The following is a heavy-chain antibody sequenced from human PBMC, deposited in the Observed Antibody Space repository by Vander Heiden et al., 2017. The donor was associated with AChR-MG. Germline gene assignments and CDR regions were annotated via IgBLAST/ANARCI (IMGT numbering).Heavy chain of an antibody. V-gene: IGHV1-2*02. Sequence: QLVQSGAEVKKPGASVKVSCKASAYTFTGYHMPWVRQAPGQGLEWMGWINPNSGGTNYAQKFQGRVTMSRDTSISTAYMELGRLRSDDTAIYYCARDGGYRIFGASGAPNYGMDVWGQGTTVTVSS. CDR3: ARDGGYRIFGASGAPNYGMDV. CDR2: INPNSGGT. CDR1: AYTFTGYH. D-gene: IGHD3-3*02. J-gene: IGHJ6*02.